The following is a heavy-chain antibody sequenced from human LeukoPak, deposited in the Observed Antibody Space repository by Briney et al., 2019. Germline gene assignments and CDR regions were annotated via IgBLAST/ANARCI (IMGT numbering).Heavy chain of an antibody. CDR1: GFTFSSYW. D-gene: IGHD1-26*01. V-gene: IGHV3-74*01. CDR3: AKDISVGATPYYFDY. Sequence: PGGSLRLSCAASGFTFSSYWMHWVRQAPGPGLVLVSRINSDASSTNYADSVKGRFTISRDNAKNTLYLQMNSLRAEDTAVYYCAKDISVGATPYYFDYWGQGTLVTVSS. J-gene: IGHJ4*02. CDR2: INSDASST.